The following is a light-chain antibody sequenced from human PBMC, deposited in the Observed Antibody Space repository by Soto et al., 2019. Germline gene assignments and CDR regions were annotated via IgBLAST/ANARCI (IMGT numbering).Light chain of an antibody. Sequence: DLKLPQAPPTLSASVGERVTSTCLASQSIRDALAVYQQMQGKPPTLLIYGASSLQSGVPSRFSGSGSGTEFTLTISSLQPDYFATYYCQDHNSYSPTFGQGTKVDI. CDR1: QSIRDA. J-gene: IGKJ1*01. CDR2: GAS. V-gene: IGKV1-5*01. CDR3: QDHNSYSPT.